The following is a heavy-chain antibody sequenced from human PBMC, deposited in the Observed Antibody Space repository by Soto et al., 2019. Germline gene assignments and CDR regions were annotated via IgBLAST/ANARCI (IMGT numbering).Heavy chain of an antibody. CDR1: GYTFINYY. Sequence: ASVKVSCKASGYTFINYYMHWVRQAPGQGFEWMGRISPKSGGTNYAQKFQGRVRMTWDTSLKTAYMELSSLKSDDTAVYYCARGRSGQIVVFYWGQGTPVTVSS. V-gene: IGHV1-2*02. CDR2: ISPKSGGT. D-gene: IGHD1-26*01. J-gene: IGHJ4*02. CDR3: ARGRSGQIVVFY.